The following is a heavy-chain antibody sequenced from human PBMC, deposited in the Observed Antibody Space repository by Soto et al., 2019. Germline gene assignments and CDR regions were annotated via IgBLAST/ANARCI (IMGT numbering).Heavy chain of an antibody. CDR2: INAGNGNT. V-gene: IGHV1-3*01. J-gene: IGHJ4*02. D-gene: IGHD6-13*01. CDR1: GYTFTSYA. CDR3: ARVVGIAAAANY. Sequence: ASVKVSCKASGYTFTSYAMHWVRQAPGQRLEWMGWINAGNGNTKYSQKFQGRVTITRDTSASTAYMELSSLRSEDTAVYYCARVVGIAAAANYWGQGTLVTVSS.